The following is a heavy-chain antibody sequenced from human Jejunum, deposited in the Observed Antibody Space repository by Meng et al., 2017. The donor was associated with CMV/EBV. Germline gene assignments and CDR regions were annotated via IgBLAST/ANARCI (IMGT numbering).Heavy chain of an antibody. D-gene: IGHD3-3*01. Sequence: CTVSGYSITGGYYWGWIRQPPGKGLEWIGSVYHSGSTYYNASLKNRVTISVDTSNNQFSLKLSSVTAADTAVYYCARDPSSYESWGQGTLVTVSS. CDR1: GYSITGGYY. V-gene: IGHV4-38-2*02. CDR2: VYHSGST. CDR3: ARDPSSYES. J-gene: IGHJ4*02.